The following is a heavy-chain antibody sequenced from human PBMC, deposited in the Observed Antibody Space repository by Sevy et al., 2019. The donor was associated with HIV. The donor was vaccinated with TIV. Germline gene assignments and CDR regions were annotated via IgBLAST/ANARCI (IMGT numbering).Heavy chain of an antibody. CDR1: GFNFASYD. Sequence: ASVKVSCKASGFNFASYDIYWVRQATGQGLEWMGWMNTNTGNTGFAQKFQGRVTMTRNTSITTAYMELSNLRSEDTAGYYCARVSGWHLRYGMDVWGQGTTVTVSS. J-gene: IGHJ6*02. CDR2: MNTNTGNT. CDR3: ARVSGWHLRYGMDV. D-gene: IGHD6-19*01. V-gene: IGHV1-8*02.